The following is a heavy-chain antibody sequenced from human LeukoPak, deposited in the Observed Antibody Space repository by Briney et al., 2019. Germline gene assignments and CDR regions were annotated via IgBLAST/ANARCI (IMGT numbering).Heavy chain of an antibody. CDR2: IKSDVST. J-gene: IGHJ1*01. CDR1: GFTFSTYW. Sequence: PGGSLRLSCAASGFTFSTYWMHWVRQAPGKWLVWVSRIKSDVSTYYADSVKGRFTISRDNAKNTLSLQMNSLRPEDTGVYYCARAPSDIGGYYPDYFRQWGQGTVVRVSS. CDR3: ARAPSDIGGYYPDYFRQ. D-gene: IGHD3-3*01. V-gene: IGHV3-74*01.